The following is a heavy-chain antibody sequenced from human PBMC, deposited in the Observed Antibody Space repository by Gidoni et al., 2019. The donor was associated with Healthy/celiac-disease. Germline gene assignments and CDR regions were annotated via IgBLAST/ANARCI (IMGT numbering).Heavy chain of an antibody. CDR1: VGSISSSRYY. V-gene: IGHV4-39*01. CDR2: IHYSGST. J-gene: IGHJ4*02. CDR3: ARHGDGYIATPFDY. Sequence: QLQLQESGPGLVKPSETLSPTCTVPVGSISSSRYYWGWIPQPPGKGLEWIGSIHYSGSTYYNPSLKGRVTISVDTSKNQFSLKLSSVTAADTAVYDCARHGDGYIATPFDYWGQRTLVTVSS. D-gene: IGHD5-12*01.